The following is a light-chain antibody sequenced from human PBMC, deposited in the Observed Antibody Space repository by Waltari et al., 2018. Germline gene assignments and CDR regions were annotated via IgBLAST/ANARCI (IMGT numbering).Light chain of an antibody. Sequence: QSALTQPASVSGSPGQSITISCTGTSSDVCGYNYVSWSQQHPGKAPKPMIYDVSKRPSGVSNRFSGSKSGNTASLTISGLQAEDEADYFCTSYTSRRGYVFGTGTKVTVL. J-gene: IGLJ1*01. CDR3: TSYTSRRGYV. CDR2: DVS. V-gene: IGLV2-14*01. CDR1: SSDVCGYNY.